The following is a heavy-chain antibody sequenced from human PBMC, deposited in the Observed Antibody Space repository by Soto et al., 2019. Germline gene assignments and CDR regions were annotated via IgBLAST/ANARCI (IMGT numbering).Heavy chain of an antibody. V-gene: IGHV1-18*01. CDR3: ARDRGSYALDY. D-gene: IGHD1-26*01. Sequence: QVQLVQSGAEVKKPGASVKVSCKASGYTFTSYGFTWVRQAPGHGLEWMGWISAYNGNTNYAQKLQGRVTMTTDTSTSTAYTELSSLRSDDTAVYYCARDRGSYALDYWGQGTLVTVSS. CDR2: ISAYNGNT. J-gene: IGHJ4*02. CDR1: GYTFTSYG.